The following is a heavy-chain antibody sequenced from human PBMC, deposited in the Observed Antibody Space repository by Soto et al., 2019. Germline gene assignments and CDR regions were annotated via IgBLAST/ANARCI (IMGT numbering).Heavy chain of an antibody. CDR2: ISGSGGST. D-gene: IGHD3-3*01. J-gene: IGHJ4*02. V-gene: IGHV3-23*01. Sequence: QTGGSLRLSCAASGFTFSSYAMSWVRQAPGKGLEWVSAISGSGGSTYYADSVKGRFTISRDNSKNTLYLQMNSLRAEDTAVYYCAKSSDGVFFALYYFDYWGQGTLVTVSS. CDR1: GFTFSSYA. CDR3: AKSSDGVFFALYYFDY.